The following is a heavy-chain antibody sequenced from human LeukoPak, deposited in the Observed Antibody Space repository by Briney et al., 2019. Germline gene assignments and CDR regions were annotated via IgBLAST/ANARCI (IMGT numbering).Heavy chain of an antibody. V-gene: IGHV3-23*01. CDR2: ISGNGGST. CDR1: GFSFRNYG. Sequence: GGSLRLSCAASGFSFRNYGMSWVRQAPGKGLEWVSGISGNGGSTYYADSVKGRFTISRDNSKNTLYLQMNSLRAEDTAVYYRAKAQELYYYYYMDVWGKGTTVTVSS. D-gene: IGHD1-26*01. CDR3: AKAQELYYYYYMDV. J-gene: IGHJ6*03.